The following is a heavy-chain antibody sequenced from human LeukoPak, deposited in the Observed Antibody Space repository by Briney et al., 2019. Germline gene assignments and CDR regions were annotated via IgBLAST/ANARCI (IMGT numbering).Heavy chain of an antibody. CDR1: GFTFDESA. J-gene: IGHJ3*02. D-gene: IGHD6-19*01. CDR3: AKAVAAPGAFDI. CDR2: IGWDSKSI. Sequence: GGSLRLSCAASGFTFDESAMHWVRQAPGKGLEWVSGIGWDSKSIIYADSVKGRFTISRDNAKNSLYLQMNSLRAEDTALYYCAKAVAAPGAFDIWGRGTVVTVSS. V-gene: IGHV3-9*01.